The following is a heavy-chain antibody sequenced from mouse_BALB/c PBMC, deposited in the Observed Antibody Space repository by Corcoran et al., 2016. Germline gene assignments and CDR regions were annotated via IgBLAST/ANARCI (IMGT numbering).Heavy chain of an antibody. CDR1: GFTFSGFW. CDR3: MRGSTYWYFDV. V-gene: IGHV11-2*02. J-gene: IGHJ1*01. D-gene: IGHD1-1*01. Sequence: EVQLLETGGGLVQPGGSRGLSCEGSGFTFSGFWMSWVRQTPGKTLEWIGDINSDGSAINYAPSIKDRFTIFRDNDKSTLYLQMSNVRSEDTATYFCMRGSTYWYFDVWGAGTTVTVSS. CDR2: INSDGSAI.